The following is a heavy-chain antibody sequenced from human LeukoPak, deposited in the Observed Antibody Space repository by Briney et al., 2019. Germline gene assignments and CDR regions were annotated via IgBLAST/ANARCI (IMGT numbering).Heavy chain of an antibody. CDR3: VRDGGVSGYDLLDY. V-gene: IGHV3-7*01. Sequence: GGSLRLSCAASGFTFSNYWMTWVRQAPGKGLEWVAHINQDGSEEHYMDSVKARFTISRDNAKNSLSLQMNSLRAEDTAVYYCVRDGGVSGYDLLDYWGQGTLVAVSS. J-gene: IGHJ4*02. CDR2: INQDGSEE. D-gene: IGHD5-12*01. CDR1: GFTFSNYW.